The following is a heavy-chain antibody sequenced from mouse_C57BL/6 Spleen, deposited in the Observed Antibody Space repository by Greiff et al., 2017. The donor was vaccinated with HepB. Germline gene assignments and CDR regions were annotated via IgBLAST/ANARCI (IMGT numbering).Heavy chain of an antibody. V-gene: IGHV5-4*01. CDR2: ISDGGSYT. Sequence: EVHLVESGGGLVKPGGSLKLSCAASGFTFSSYAMSWVRQTPEKRLEWVATISDGGSYTYYPDNVKGRFTISRDNAKNNLYLQMSHLKSEDTAMYYCARETEHYWGQGTTLTVSS. CDR1: GFTFSSYA. CDR3: ARETEHY. J-gene: IGHJ2*01.